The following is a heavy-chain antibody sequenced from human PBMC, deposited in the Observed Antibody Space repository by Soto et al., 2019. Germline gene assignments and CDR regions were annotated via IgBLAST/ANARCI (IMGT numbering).Heavy chain of an antibody. CDR1: GFTFGSYA. CDR2: ISSNGGST. CDR3: VKDIVVGPAALDYYYYGMDV. D-gene: IGHD2-2*01. J-gene: IGHJ6*02. Sequence: GGSLRLSCSASGFTFGSYAMHWVRQAPGKGLEYVPAISSNGGSTYYADSVKGRFTISRDNSKNTLYLQMSSLRAEDTAVYYCVKDIVVGPAALDYYYYGMDVWGQGTTVTVSS. V-gene: IGHV3-64D*06.